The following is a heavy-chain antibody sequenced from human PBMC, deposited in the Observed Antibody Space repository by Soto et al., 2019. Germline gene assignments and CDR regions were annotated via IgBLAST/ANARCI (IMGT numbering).Heavy chain of an antibody. J-gene: IGHJ5*02. CDR1: GFTFSTYW. CDR2: ITSDGSGT. CDR3: AGKFVDGMAGFGP. D-gene: IGHD2-15*01. V-gene: IGHV3-74*01. Sequence: PGWSLRLSCAASGFTFSTYWMHWVRRPPGKGLVWVARITSDGSGTTYADSVKGRFTISRDSARNTLFLQMNYLTGEDTAVYYCAGKFVDGMAGFGPWGQGTLVTVSS.